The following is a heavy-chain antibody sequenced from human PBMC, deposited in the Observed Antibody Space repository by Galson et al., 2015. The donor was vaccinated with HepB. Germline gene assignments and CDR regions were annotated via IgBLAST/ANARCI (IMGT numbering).Heavy chain of an antibody. V-gene: IGHV3-48*02. J-gene: IGHJ5*02. CDR1: GFTFSSYS. Sequence: SLRLSCAASGFTFSSYSMNWVRQAPGKGLEWVSYISSSSTTIYYADSVKGRFTISRVNAKNSLYLQMNSLRDGDTAVYYCARDRYFGSRTYTWFDPWGQGTLVTVSS. CDR3: ARDRYFGSRTYTWFDP. D-gene: IGHD3-10*01. CDR2: ISSSSTTI.